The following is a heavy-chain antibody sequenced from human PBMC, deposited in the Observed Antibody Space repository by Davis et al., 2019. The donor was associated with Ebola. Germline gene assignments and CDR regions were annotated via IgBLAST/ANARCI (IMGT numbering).Heavy chain of an antibody. Sequence: GGSLRLSCVASGFTFSNYDIHWVRQAPDKGLEWVAYIRRDESLTKYADSVKGRFTVSRDNSKNTLYLEMDSLRGDDTAIYYCARDPAGSFDYWGQGSLVTVSS. CDR2: IRRDESLT. CDR3: ARDPAGSFDY. D-gene: IGHD6-25*01. J-gene: IGHJ4*02. CDR1: GFTFSNYD. V-gene: IGHV3-30*02.